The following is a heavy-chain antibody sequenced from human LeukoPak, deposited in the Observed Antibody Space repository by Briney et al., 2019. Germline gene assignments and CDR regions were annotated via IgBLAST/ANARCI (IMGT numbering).Heavy chain of an antibody. V-gene: IGHV1-69*05. J-gene: IGHJ4*02. Sequence: ASVKVSCKASGGTFSSYAISWVRQAPGQGLKWMGGIIPIFGTANYAQKFQGRVTITTDESTSTAYMELSSLRSEDTAVYYCARAKYYDSSGYRLSPLDYWGQGTLVTVSS. CDR1: GGTFSSYA. CDR3: ARAKYYDSSGYRLSPLDY. CDR2: IIPIFGTA. D-gene: IGHD3-22*01.